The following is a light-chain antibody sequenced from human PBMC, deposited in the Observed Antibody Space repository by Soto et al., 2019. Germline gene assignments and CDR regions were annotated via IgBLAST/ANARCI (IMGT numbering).Light chain of an antibody. J-gene: IGLJ1*01. CDR3: SSYTDFNLYV. CDR1: SSDVGGYNY. V-gene: IGLV2-14*03. Sequence: QPALPQPASVSGSPGKSISISGTGTSSDVGGYNYVSWYQHQPGKAPNLVIFDVSGRPSGISNRFSGSKSGNTASLTISGLRPEDEADYYCSSYTDFNLYVFGTGTKLTVL. CDR2: DVS.